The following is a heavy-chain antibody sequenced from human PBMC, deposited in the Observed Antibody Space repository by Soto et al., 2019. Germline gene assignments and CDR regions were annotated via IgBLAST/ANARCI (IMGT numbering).Heavy chain of an antibody. CDR2: IYWDDDK. CDR1: GFSLNTSGVG. Sequence: QITLKESGPPLVKPTQTLTLTCTFSGFSLNTSGVGVGWIRQPPGKALEWLALIYWDDDKRYSPSLKSRLTITKDTSKNQVVLTMTNMDPVDTATYYCAHRRSITGTTLFDYWGQGTLVTVSS. CDR3: AHRRSITGTTLFDY. V-gene: IGHV2-5*02. D-gene: IGHD1-20*01. J-gene: IGHJ4*02.